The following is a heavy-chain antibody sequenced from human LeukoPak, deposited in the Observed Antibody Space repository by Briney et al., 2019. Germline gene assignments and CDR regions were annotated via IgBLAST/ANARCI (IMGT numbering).Heavy chain of an antibody. D-gene: IGHD3-9*01. Sequence: SETLSLTCAVYGGSFSGYYWSWIRQPPGKGLEWIGEINHSGSTNYNPSLKRRVTISVDTSKIQFSLKLSSVTAADTAVYYCARDLPYNYDILTGYFRCFYSGGQGTLVTVS. J-gene: IGHJ5*01. V-gene: IGHV4-34*01. CDR3: ARDLPYNYDILTGYFRCFYS. CDR1: GGSFSGYY. CDR2: INHSGST.